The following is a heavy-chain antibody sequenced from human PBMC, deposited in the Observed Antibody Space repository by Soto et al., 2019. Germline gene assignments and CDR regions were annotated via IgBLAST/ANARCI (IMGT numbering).Heavy chain of an antibody. CDR3: VKDLSATGIAVATYSYYGMDV. V-gene: IGHV3-30*18. Sequence: GGSLRLSCAASGFTFSSYGMHWVRQAPGKGLEWVAVISYDGSNKYYADSVKGRFTISRDNSKNTLYLQMNSLRAEDTAVYYCVKDLSATGIAVATYSYYGMDVWGQGT. D-gene: IGHD6-19*01. CDR2: ISYDGSNK. CDR1: GFTFSSYG. J-gene: IGHJ6*01.